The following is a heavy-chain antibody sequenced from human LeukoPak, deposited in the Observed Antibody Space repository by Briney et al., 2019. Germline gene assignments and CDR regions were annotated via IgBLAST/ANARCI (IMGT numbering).Heavy chain of an antibody. CDR1: GFIFRSYA. J-gene: IGHJ4*02. CDR3: ANFGVIVRNDYFDY. V-gene: IGHV3-23*01. CDR2: ITANGDAT. D-gene: IGHD3-3*01. Sequence: GGSLRLSCVGSGFIFRSYAVTWVRQAPGKGLQWVSSITANGDATYYADSVKGRLTISRDNSKNTLYLQMSSLRAEDTAVYYCANFGVIVRNDYFDYWGQGVLVAVSS.